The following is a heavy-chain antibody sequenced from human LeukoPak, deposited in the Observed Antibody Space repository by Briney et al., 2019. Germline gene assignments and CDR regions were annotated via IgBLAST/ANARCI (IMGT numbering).Heavy chain of an antibody. Sequence: GGSLRLSCAVSGFSFSNYAMSWVRQAPGKGLEWVSAISGSGGSTYYADSVKGRFTISRDNSKNTLYLQMKSLRGDDTALFYCARHSGGYFYHYAMDVWGQGTTVTVSS. CDR1: GFSFSNYA. J-gene: IGHJ6*02. V-gene: IGHV3-23*01. D-gene: IGHD1-26*01. CDR2: ISGSGGST. CDR3: ARHSGGYFYHYAMDV.